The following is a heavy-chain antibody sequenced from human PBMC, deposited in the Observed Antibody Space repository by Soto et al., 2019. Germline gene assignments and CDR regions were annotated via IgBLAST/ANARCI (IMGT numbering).Heavy chain of an antibody. CDR2: IDPSDSYT. D-gene: IGHD5-12*01. CDR1: GYSFTSYW. J-gene: IGHJ6*02. CDR3: ARHVGYSGYDYSYYGMDV. Sequence: PGESLKISCKGSGYSFTSYWISWVRQMPGKGLEWMGRIDPSDSYTNYSPSFQGHVTISADKSISTAYLQWSSLKASDTAMYYCARHVGYSGYDYSYYGMDVWGQGTTVTVSS. V-gene: IGHV5-10-1*01.